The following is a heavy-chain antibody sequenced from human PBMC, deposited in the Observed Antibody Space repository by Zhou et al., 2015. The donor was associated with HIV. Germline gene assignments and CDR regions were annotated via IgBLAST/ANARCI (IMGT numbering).Heavy chain of an antibody. CDR2: ISTKTNKYAT. CDR1: GFTFSGSA. J-gene: IGHJ4*02. CDR3: IRGLYGSGSFLAH. D-gene: IGHD3-10*01. Sequence: EVHLVESGGGLVQPGGSLRLSCAASGFTFSGSAMNWVRQAPGKGLEWVGQISTKTNKYATTYGAPMNGRFTISRDDITDTTYLQMDSLKTEDSAVYYCIRGLYGSGSFLAHWGPGTLVTVSS. V-gene: IGHV3-73*01.